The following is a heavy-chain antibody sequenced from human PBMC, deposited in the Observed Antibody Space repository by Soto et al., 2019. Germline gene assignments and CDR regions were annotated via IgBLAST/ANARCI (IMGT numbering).Heavy chain of an antibody. CDR3: VSQGIGNLHGLVDV. J-gene: IGHJ6*02. V-gene: IGHV4-59*08. Sequence: QVQLQQSGPGLVKPSETLSLTCSVSSGPTSSHNWGWIRQTPGRGLEWIGYVYSTGGTSYNPSLNSWVTISADPPTHHRSLTLTSVPAADTAVFSCVSQGIGNLHGLVDVWGQGTTVRVSS. CDR2: VYSTGGT. CDR1: SGPTSSHN. D-gene: IGHD1-1*01.